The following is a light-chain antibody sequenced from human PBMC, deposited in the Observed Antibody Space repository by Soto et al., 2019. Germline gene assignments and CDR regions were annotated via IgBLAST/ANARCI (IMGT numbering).Light chain of an antibody. Sequence: EGVLTQSPGTLSLSPGERATLSCRASQSVSSSYLAWYQQKPGQAPRLLIYDASSRATGIPDRFSGGGSGTDFTLTISRLEPEDFAVYYCQQFSSYPLTFGGGTKVDIK. J-gene: IGKJ4*01. V-gene: IGKV3-20*01. CDR3: QQFSSYPLT. CDR1: QSVSSSY. CDR2: DAS.